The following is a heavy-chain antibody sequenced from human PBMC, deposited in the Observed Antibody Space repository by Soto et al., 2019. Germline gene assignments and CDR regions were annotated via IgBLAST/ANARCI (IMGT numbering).Heavy chain of an antibody. CDR3: AKDVVWFGEPLNYYGMDV. J-gene: IGHJ6*02. D-gene: IGHD3-10*01. CDR1: GFTFSSYA. V-gene: IGHV3-23*01. Sequence: GGSLRLSCAASGFTFSSYAMSWVRQAPGKGLEWVSAISGSGGSTYYADSVKGRFTISRDNSKNTLYLQMNSLRAEDTAVYYCAKDVVWFGEPLNYYGMDVWGQGTTVTVSS. CDR2: ISGSGGST.